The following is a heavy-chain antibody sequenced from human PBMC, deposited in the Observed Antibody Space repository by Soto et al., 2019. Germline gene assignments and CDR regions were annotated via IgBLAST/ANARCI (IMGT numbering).Heavy chain of an antibody. D-gene: IGHD5-12*01. CDR3: ARGGGYDTFDY. CDR2: IYYSGST. V-gene: IGHV4-59*01. J-gene: IGHJ4*02. Sequence: SETLSLTCTVSGGSISSYYWSWIRQPPGKGLEWIGYIYYSGSTNYNPSLKSRVTISVDTSKNQFSLKLSSVTAADTAVYDCARGGGYDTFDYWGQGTLVTVSS. CDR1: GGSISSYY.